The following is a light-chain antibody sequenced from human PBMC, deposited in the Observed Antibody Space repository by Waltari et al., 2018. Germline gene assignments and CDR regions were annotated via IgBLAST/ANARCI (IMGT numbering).Light chain of an antibody. CDR3: QSANSNGTFVV. Sequence: SYELTQPPSVSVSPGQTARITCYGDALPKQYAYWYQQKPGQAPVLVIFKDSERPSGIPERFSGSSSGTTVTLTISGVQAEDEADYYCQSANSNGTFVVFGGGTKLSVL. J-gene: IGLJ2*01. CDR2: KDS. V-gene: IGLV3-25*03. CDR1: ALPKQY.